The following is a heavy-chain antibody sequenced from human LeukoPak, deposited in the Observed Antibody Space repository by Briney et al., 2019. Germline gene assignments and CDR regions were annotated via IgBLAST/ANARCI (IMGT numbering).Heavy chain of an antibody. CDR1: GGSISSYY. CDR2: IYPSGST. CDR3: ARGLMIGAFDI. D-gene: IGHD3-22*01. V-gene: IGHV4-4*07. J-gene: IGHJ3*02. Sequence: PSETLSLTCTVSGGSISSYYWSWIRQPAGKGLDWIGRIYPSGSTNYNPSLKSRVTMSVDTSQNQFSLKLSSVTAADTAVYYRARGLMIGAFDIWGQGTMVTVSS.